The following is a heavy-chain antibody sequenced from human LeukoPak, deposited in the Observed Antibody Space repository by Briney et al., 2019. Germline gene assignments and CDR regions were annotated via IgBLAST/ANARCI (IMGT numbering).Heavy chain of an antibody. Sequence: PGGSLRLSCAASGFTFRTYAMNRVRQAPGKGLEWVAVISDDGSNKYYAESVKGQFTISRDNSKNTLYLQMGSLRAEDMAVYYCAREYYGERLFDYWGQGTLVTVSS. V-gene: IGHV3-30*14. CDR1: GFTFRTYA. CDR2: ISDDGSNK. J-gene: IGHJ4*02. D-gene: IGHD4-17*01. CDR3: AREYYGERLFDY.